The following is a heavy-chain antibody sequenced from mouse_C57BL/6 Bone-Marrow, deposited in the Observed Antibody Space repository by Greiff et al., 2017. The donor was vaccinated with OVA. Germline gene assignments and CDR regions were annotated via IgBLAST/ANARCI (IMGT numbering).Heavy chain of an antibody. CDR2: ISDGGSYT. CDR3: ARDLYYYGSFPMDY. J-gene: IGHJ4*01. CDR1: GFTFSSYA. Sequence: EVQLVESGGGLVKPGGSLKLSCAASGFTFSSYAMSWVRQTPEKRLEWVATISDGGSYTYYPDNVKGRFTISRDNAKNNLYLQMSHLKSEDTAMYYCARDLYYYGSFPMDYWGQGTSVTVSS. V-gene: IGHV5-4*01. D-gene: IGHD1-1*01.